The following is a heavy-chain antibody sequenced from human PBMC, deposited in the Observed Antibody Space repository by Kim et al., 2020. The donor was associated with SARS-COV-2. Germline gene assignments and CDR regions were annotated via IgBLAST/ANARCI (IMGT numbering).Heavy chain of an antibody. D-gene: IGHD4-17*01. V-gene: IGHV3-66*01. CDR2: IYSGGNT. Sequence: GGSLRLSCAASGFSVSSNYMSWVRQAPGKGLEWVSVIYSGGNTYYADSVKGRFTISRDNSNNTLYLQMNSLRADDTAVYYCASEDYGGLFECWGQGTLVTVSS. J-gene: IGHJ4*02. CDR1: GFSVSSNY. CDR3: ASEDYGGLFEC.